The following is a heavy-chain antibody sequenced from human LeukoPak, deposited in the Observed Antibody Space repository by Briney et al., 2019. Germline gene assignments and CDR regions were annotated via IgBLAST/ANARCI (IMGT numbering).Heavy chain of an antibody. CDR2: VYYSGSI. Sequence: SETLSLTCTVSGGSISSYYWSWIRQPPGKGLEWIGYVYYSGSINHSPSLNSRLTISVDTPKNQFSLKLSSVTAADTAVYYCGRGGYYFDYWGQGTLVTISS. J-gene: IGHJ4*02. V-gene: IGHV4-59*01. CDR3: GRGGYYFDY. D-gene: IGHD3-10*01. CDR1: GGSISSYY.